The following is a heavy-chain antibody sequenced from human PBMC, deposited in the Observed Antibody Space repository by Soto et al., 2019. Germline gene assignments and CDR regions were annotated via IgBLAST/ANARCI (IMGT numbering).Heavy chain of an antibody. D-gene: IGHD2-15*01. CDR2: IDYSGST. V-gene: IGHV4-39*01. CDR3: ARHRYDCSGGSGGAFDI. J-gene: IGHJ3*02. CDR1: GGSISSSSYY. Sequence: QLQLQESGPGLVKPSETLSLTCTVSGGSISSSSYYWGWIRQPPGKGLEWIGSIDYSGSTYYNPSLTSRVTISVDTSKNQFSLKLSAVTAADTAVYYCARHRYDCSGGSGGAFDIWGQGTMVTVSS.